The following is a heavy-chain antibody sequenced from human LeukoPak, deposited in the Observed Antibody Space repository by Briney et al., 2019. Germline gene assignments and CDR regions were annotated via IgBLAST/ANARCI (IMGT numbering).Heavy chain of an antibody. J-gene: IGHJ6*02. Sequence: GGSLRLSCAPSGFTLSIYEMNCVRQAPGKGLGWVSYISSSGSTIYYAGSVKGRFTIPRDNAKNSLYLQMNSLRAEDTAVYYCARTPLGAMGYYGMDVWGQGTTVTVSS. CDR3: ARTPLGAMGYYGMDV. CDR2: ISSSGSTI. D-gene: IGHD1-26*01. V-gene: IGHV3-48*03. CDR1: GFTLSIYE.